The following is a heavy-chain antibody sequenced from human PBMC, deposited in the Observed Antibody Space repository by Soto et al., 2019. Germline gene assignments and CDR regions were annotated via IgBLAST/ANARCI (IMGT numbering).Heavy chain of an antibody. Sequence: HPGGSLRPSCGASGFAFGSYATSGVRRGPGKGREWGSSMSGAGRSSDEADSVKGRFTISRDNSKNTLYLQMNNLRAEDTALYDCAKGPIFGVENIYDDWGQGT. CDR2: MSGAGRSS. CDR1: GFAFGSYA. CDR3: AKGPIFGVENIYDD. D-gene: IGHD3-3*02. J-gene: IGHJ4*02. V-gene: IGHV3-23*01.